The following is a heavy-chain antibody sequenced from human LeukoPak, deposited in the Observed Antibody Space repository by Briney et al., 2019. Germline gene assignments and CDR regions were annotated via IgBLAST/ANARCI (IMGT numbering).Heavy chain of an antibody. D-gene: IGHD1-26*01. J-gene: IGHJ3*02. Sequence: SETLSLTCTVSGYSISSGYYWGWIRQPPGKGLEWIGSIYHSGSTYYNPSLKSRVNISVDTSKNQFSLKLSSVNAADTAVHYCAREHSGSSLGPNDGDAFDIWGQGTMVTVSS. CDR3: AREHSGSSLGPNDGDAFDI. V-gene: IGHV4-38-2*02. CDR1: GYSISSGYY. CDR2: IYHSGST.